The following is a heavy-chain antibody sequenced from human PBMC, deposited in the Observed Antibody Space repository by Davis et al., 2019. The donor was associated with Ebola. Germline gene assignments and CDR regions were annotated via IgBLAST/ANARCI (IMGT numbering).Heavy chain of an antibody. CDR1: GYTFTSYD. D-gene: IGHD2-15*01. CDR2: ISAYNGNT. V-gene: IGHV1-18*01. Sequence: AASVKVPCKASGYTFTSYDINWVRQAPGQGLEWMGWISAYNGNTNYAQKLQGRVTMTTDTSTSTAYMELRSLRSDDTAVYYCARDAPGICGGSCYRGFDPWGQGTLVTVSS. CDR3: ARDAPGICGGSCYRGFDP. J-gene: IGHJ5*02.